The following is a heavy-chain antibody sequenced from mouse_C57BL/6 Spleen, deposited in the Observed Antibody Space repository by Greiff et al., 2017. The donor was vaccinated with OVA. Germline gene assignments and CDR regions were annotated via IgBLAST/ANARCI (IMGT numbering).Heavy chain of an antibody. Sequence: EVKLMESGAELVRPGASVKLSCTASGFNIKDDYMHWVKQRPEQGLEWIGWIDPENGDTEYASKFQGKATITADTSSNTAYLQLSSLTSEDTAVYYCTMVTTSFDYWGQGTTLTVSS. CDR2: IDPENGDT. V-gene: IGHV14-4*01. CDR3: TMVTTSFDY. J-gene: IGHJ2*01. CDR1: GFNIKDDY. D-gene: IGHD2-2*01.